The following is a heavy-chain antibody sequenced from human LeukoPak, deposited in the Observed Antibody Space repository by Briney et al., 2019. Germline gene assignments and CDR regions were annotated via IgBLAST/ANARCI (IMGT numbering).Heavy chain of an antibody. Sequence: PSETLSLTCTVSGGSISSGGYYWSWIRQHPGKGLEWIGYIYYSGSTYYNPSLKSRVTISVDTSKNQFSLKLSSVTAADTAVYYCASVLSCGGDCLYFDYWGQGTLVTVSS. D-gene: IGHD2-21*02. J-gene: IGHJ4*02. CDR1: GGSISSGGYY. CDR3: ASVLSCGGDCLYFDY. CDR2: IYYSGST. V-gene: IGHV4-31*03.